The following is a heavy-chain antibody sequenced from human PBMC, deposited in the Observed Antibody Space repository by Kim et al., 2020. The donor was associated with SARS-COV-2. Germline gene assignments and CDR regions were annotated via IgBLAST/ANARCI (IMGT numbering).Heavy chain of an antibody. V-gene: IGHV6-1*01. CDR2: WFN. J-gene: IGHJ4*02. CDR3: VRHQSTAADF. D-gene: IGHD6-13*01. Sequence: WFNEYALSVKSRITINPDTSKNQFSLQLTSVTPDDTALYYCVRHQSTAADFWGQGTLVTVSS.